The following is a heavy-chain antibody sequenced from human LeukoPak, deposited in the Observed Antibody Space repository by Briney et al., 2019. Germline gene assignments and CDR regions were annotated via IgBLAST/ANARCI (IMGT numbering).Heavy chain of an antibody. Sequence: ASVKVSCKASGYTFTSYYMHWVRQAPGQGLEWMGIINPSGGSTSYAQKFQGRVTMTRDTSTSTVYMELSSLRSEDTAVYYCARDLSPEGPSYDFWSGPSFRSYYYYGMDVWGQGTTVTVSS. CDR2: INPSGGST. D-gene: IGHD3-3*01. V-gene: IGHV1-46*01. CDR3: ARDLSPEGPSYDFWSGPSFRSYYYYGMDV. CDR1: GYTFTSYY. J-gene: IGHJ6*02.